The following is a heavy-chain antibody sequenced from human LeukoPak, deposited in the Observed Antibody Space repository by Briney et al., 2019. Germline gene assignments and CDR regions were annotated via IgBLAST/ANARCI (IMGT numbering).Heavy chain of an antibody. CDR1: GDSVSSNSAA. Sequence: SQTLSLTCAISGDSVSSNSAAWNWIRQSPSRGLEWPGRTYYRSKWYNDYAVSVKSRITINPDTSKNQFSLQLNSVTPEDTAVYYCAKSGYDSEGYYYGMDVWGQGTTVTVSS. D-gene: IGHD5-12*01. J-gene: IGHJ6*02. V-gene: IGHV6-1*01. CDR3: AKSGYDSEGYYYGMDV. CDR2: TYYRSKWYN.